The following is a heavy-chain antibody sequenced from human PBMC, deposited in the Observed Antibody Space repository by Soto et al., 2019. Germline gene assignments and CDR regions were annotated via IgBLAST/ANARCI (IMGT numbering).Heavy chain of an antibody. V-gene: IGHV3-64D*08. CDR3: AKDGELGYCSGGSCYPLFDY. CDR2: ISSNGGSK. CDR1: GFTFSSYA. D-gene: IGHD2-15*01. Sequence: GGSLRLSCSASGFTFSSYAMHWVRQAPGKGLEYVAAISSNGGSKYYADSVKGRFTISRDNSKNTLYLQMSSLRAEDTAVYYCAKDGELGYCSGGSCYPLFDYWGQGTLVTVSS. J-gene: IGHJ4*02.